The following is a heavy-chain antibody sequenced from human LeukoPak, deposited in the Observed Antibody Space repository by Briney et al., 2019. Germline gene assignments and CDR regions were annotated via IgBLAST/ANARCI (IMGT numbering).Heavy chain of an antibody. V-gene: IGHV6-1*01. CDR2: TYQRSKWYN. J-gene: IGHJ4*02. D-gene: IGHD6-19*01. CDR3: ARSPSPYSSGWYFDY. CDR1: GDSVSINSAA. Sequence: SQTLSLTCAISGDSVSINSAAWHWIRQSPSRGLGWLGRTYQRSKWYNDYAVSVKSRITINPDISKNQFSLQLNSVTPEDTAVYYCARSPSPYSSGWYFDYWGQGTLVTVSS.